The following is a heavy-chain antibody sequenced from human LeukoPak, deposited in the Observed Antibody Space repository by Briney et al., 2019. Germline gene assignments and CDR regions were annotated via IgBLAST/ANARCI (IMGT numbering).Heavy chain of an antibody. D-gene: IGHD6-13*01. CDR2: LWYDGSKK. CDR3: ARDTPIAAAVTDYVLDY. J-gene: IGHJ4*02. CDR1: GVSFSNYG. V-gene: IGHV3-33*01. Sequence: GWPLRLSSAAAGVSFSNYGMHWVHQAPGKRLEWVAILWYDGSKKDYADSVKGRFIISRDNSKNTLYLQMDSLRAEDTAVYYCARDTPIAAAVTDYVLDYWGQGTLVTVSS.